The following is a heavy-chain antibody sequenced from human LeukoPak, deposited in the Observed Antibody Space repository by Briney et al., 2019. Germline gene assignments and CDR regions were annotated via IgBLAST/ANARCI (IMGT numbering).Heavy chain of an antibody. J-gene: IGHJ4*02. CDR1: GGSISGGKDF. V-gene: IGHV4-39*01. Sequence: SETLSLTCTVSGGSISGGKDFWAWIRPPPGKGLEWVGSIYYSGSTYYNPSLKSRATISVDTSKSEFSLNLHSVTAADTAVYFCARRGITYSSSFFDSWGQGTLVTVSS. D-gene: IGHD6-13*01. CDR3: ARRGITYSSSFFDS. CDR2: IYYSGST.